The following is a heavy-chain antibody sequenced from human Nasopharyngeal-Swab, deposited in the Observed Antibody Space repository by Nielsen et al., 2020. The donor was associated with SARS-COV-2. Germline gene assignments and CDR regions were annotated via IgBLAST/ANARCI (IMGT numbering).Heavy chain of an antibody. D-gene: IGHD2-15*01. Sequence: GESLKISCAASGFTFSSYSMNWVRQAPGKGLEWVSYISSSSTIYYAGSVKGRFTISRDNAKNSLYLQMNSLRDEDTAVYYCARDPGVVVVAATHYYYYGMDVWGQGTTVTVSS. J-gene: IGHJ6*02. V-gene: IGHV3-48*02. CDR2: ISSSSTI. CDR3: ARDPGVVVVAATHYYYYGMDV. CDR1: GFTFSSYS.